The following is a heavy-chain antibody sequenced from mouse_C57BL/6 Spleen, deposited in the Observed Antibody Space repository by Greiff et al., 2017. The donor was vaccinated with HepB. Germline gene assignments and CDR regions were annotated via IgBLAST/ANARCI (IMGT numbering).Heavy chain of an antibody. CDR1: GYTFTSYW. J-gene: IGHJ2*01. D-gene: IGHD1-1*01. V-gene: IGHV1-69*01. CDR3: ARSGAVVLDY. CDR2: IDPSDSYT. Sequence: QVQLKQSGAELVMPGASVKLSCKASGYTFTSYWMHWVKQRPGQGLEWIGEIDPSDSYTNYNQKFKGKSTLTVDKSSSTAYMQLSSLTSEDSAVYYCARSGAVVLDYWGQGTTLTVSS.